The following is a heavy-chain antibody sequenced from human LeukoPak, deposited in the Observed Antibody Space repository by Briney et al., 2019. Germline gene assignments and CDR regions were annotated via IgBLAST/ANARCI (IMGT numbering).Heavy chain of an antibody. J-gene: IGHJ4*02. Sequence: SETLSLTCTVSGGSISSYYWSWIRQPPGKGLEWIGYIYYSGSTNYNPSLKSRVTLSVDTSKNQFSLKPSSVTAADTAVYYCARRTYGSGSYFLDYWGQGTLVTVSS. CDR3: ARRTYGSGSYFLDY. D-gene: IGHD3-10*01. CDR1: GGSISSYY. CDR2: IYYSGST. V-gene: IGHV4-59*01.